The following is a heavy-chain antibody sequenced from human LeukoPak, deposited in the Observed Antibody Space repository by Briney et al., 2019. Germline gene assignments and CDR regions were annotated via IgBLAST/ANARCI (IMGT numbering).Heavy chain of an antibody. CDR1: GFKFSVYS. D-gene: IGHD2-8*02. CDR3: ARDHLYSLLVPLDY. CDR2: ISSSSSTI. Sequence: GGSLRLSCAASGFKFSVYSMNWVRQAPGKGLEWVSYISSSSSTIYYADSVKGRFTISRDNAKNSLYLQMNSLRAEDTAVYYCARDHLYSLLVPLDYWGQGTLVTVSS. J-gene: IGHJ4*02. V-gene: IGHV3-48*01.